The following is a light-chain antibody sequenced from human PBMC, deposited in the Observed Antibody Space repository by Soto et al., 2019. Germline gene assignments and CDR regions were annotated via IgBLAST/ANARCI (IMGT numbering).Light chain of an antibody. CDR1: QSVRSE. CDR2: GAS. CDR3: QQYERWPPLT. V-gene: IGKV3-15*01. J-gene: IGKJ4*01. Sequence: EIVMTQSPASLSASPGVRVTLSCRASQSVRSELAWYQQKSGQPPRLLIYGASTRATGIPARFSGSGAGTEFTLTINDLQSEDFAVYYCQQYERWPPLTFGGGTKVEIK.